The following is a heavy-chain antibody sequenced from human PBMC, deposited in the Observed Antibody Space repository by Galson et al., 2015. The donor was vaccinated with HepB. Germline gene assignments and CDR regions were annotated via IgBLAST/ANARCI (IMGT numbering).Heavy chain of an antibody. CDR3: TRDVAAAGTGLGVFDY. J-gene: IGHJ4*02. V-gene: IGHV3-49*04. D-gene: IGHD6-13*01. CDR2: IRSKAYGGTT. CDR1: GFTFGDYA. Sequence: SLRLSCAASGFTFGDYAMSWVRQAPGKGLEWVGFIRSKAYGGTTEYAASVKGRFTISRDDSKSIAFLQMNSLKTEDTAVYYCTRDVAAAGTGLGVFDYWGQGTLVTVSS.